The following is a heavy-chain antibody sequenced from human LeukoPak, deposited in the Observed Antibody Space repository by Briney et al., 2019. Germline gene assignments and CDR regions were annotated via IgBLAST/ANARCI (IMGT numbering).Heavy chain of an antibody. Sequence: PGGSLRLSCAASGFTFRSYDMSWVRQAPGKGLEWVSTLSGSGDSTYYADSVKGRFSISRDNSKNTLYLQMNSLRAEDTAVYYCARDYGSGVEYFDYWGQGTLVTVSS. J-gene: IGHJ4*02. D-gene: IGHD3-10*01. CDR2: LSGSGDST. CDR3: ARDYGSGVEYFDY. CDR1: GFTFRSYD. V-gene: IGHV3-23*01.